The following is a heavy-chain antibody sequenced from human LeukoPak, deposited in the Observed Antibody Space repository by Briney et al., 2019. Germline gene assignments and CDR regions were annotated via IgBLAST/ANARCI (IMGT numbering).Heavy chain of an antibody. CDR1: GASINDHY. J-gene: IGHJ3*01. D-gene: IGHD3-9*01. CDR2: KYYAGST. V-gene: IGHV4-59*08. Sequence: PSETLSLTCTVSGASINDHYWSWIRQPPGKGLEWIGYKYYAGSTSTNPSLESRVTISVDTSRNQSSLNLYSVTAADTAVYYCARHRFAWYDFDVWGQGTRVTVS. CDR3: ARHRFAWYDFDV.